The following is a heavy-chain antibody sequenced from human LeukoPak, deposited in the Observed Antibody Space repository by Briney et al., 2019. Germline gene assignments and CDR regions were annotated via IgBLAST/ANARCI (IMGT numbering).Heavy chain of an antibody. CDR2: IYYSGST. V-gene: IGHV4-59*08. D-gene: IGHD3-22*01. J-gene: IGHJ4*02. CDR1: GGSLSSYY. Sequence: SETLSLTCTVSGGSLSSYYWSWLRQPPGKGLEWIGYIYYSGSTNYNPSLKSRVTISVDTSKKQFSLKLSSVSAADTAVYYCARSHYYDSSGPIRDFDYWGQGTLVTVSS. CDR3: ARSHYYDSSGPIRDFDY.